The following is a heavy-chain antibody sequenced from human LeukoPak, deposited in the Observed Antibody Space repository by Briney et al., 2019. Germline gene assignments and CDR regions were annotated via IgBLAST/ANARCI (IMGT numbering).Heavy chain of an antibody. J-gene: IGHJ4*02. CDR2: ISSSSGPI. D-gene: IGHD6-19*01. CDR3: AKARFCSGWYGCLVDY. Sequence: GGSLRLSCAASGFTFSTYSMNWVRQAPGKGLEWVSYISSSSGPIYYVDSVKGRFTISRDNSKNTLYLQMNSLRAEDTAVYYCAKARFCSGWYGCLVDYWGQGTLVTVSS. V-gene: IGHV3-48*01. CDR1: GFTFSTYS.